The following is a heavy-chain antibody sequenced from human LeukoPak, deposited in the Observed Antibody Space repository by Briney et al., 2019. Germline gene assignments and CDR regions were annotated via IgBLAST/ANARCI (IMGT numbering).Heavy chain of an antibody. V-gene: IGHV4-34*01. J-gene: IGHJ4*02. CDR1: GGSFSGYY. CDR2: IYYSGST. D-gene: IGHD6-19*01. Sequence: KPSETLSLTCAVYGGSFSGYYWSWIRQPPGKGLEWTGYIYYSGSTNYNPSLKSRVTISVDTSKNQFSLKLSSVTAADTAIYYCARAVSGRFDYWGQGTLVTVSS. CDR3: ARAVSGRFDY.